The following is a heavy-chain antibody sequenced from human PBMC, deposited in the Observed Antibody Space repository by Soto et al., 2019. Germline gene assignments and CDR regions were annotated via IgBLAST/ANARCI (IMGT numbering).Heavy chain of an antibody. V-gene: IGHV3-74*01. CDR2: IHSDGSST. Sequence: PGGSLRLSCAASGFSFSSYWMHWVRQAPGKGLVWVSRIHSDGSSTTYADSVKGRFTISRDNAKNTLYLQMNSLRAEDTAVYYCARAIGLDFDFWGRGTLVTVSS. CDR1: GFSFSSYW. CDR3: ARAIGLDFDF. J-gene: IGHJ2*01. D-gene: IGHD2-15*01.